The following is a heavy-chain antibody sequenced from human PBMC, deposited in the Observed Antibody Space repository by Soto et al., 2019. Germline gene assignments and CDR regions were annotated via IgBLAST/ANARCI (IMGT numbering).Heavy chain of an antibody. Sequence: ASVKASCKASGYTFTGYYMHWVRQAPGQGLEWMGWINPNSGGTNYAQKFQGWVTMTRDTSISTAYMELSRLRSDDTAVYYCARDAYSSGLQYDYWGQGTLVTVSS. CDR1: GYTFTGYY. D-gene: IGHD6-19*01. V-gene: IGHV1-2*04. CDR2: INPNSGGT. CDR3: ARDAYSSGLQYDY. J-gene: IGHJ4*02.